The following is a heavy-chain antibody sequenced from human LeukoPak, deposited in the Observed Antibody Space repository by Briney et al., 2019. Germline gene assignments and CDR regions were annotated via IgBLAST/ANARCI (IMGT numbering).Heavy chain of an antibody. CDR3: ASPSGVAAAGTWYFDY. D-gene: IGHD6-13*01. CDR2: IIPIFGTA. V-gene: IGHV1-69*05. Sequence: SVKVSCKASGGTFSSYSISWVRQAPGQGREWMGRIIPIFGTANYAQKFQGRVTLTTDESTSTAYMELSSLRSEDTAVYYCASPSGVAAAGTWYFDYWGQGTLVTVSS. CDR1: GGTFSSYS. J-gene: IGHJ4*02.